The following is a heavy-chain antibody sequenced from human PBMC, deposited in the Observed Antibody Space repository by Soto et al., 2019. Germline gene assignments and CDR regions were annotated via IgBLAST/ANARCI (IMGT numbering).Heavy chain of an antibody. D-gene: IGHD3-16*01. V-gene: IGHV4-59*01. J-gene: IGHJ4*02. CDR2: IYYSGST. Sequence: QVQLQESGPGLVKPSETLSLTCTVSGGSISSYYWSWIRQPPGKGLEWIGYIYYSGSTNYNPSLMSRVTIPVDTSKNQFSRKLSSVTAADTAVYYCARSRGGYFDYWGQGTLVTVSS. CDR1: GGSISSYY. CDR3: ARSRGGYFDY.